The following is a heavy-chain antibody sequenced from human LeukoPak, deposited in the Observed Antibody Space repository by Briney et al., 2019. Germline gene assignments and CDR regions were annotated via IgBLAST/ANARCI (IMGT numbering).Heavy chain of an antibody. D-gene: IGHD6-19*01. V-gene: IGHV4-61*02. CDR3: ARDVAVAINGGRLGYYYYYYMDV. CDR1: GDSISSDTSY. CDR2: ISPDGST. J-gene: IGHJ6*03. Sequence: SSETLSLTCSVSGDSISSDTSYWSWIRQPAGKGLEWIGRISPDGSTNYSPSLKSRVTISVDTPKNQFSLKLSSVTAADTAVYYCARDVAVAINGGRLGYYYYYYMDVWGKGTTVTISS.